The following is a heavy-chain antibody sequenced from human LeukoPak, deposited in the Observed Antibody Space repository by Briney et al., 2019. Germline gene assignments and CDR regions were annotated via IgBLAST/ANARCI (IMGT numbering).Heavy chain of an antibody. V-gene: IGHV3-30-3*01. D-gene: IGHD1-26*01. Sequence: PGGSLRLSCAASGFTFSSYGMHWVRQAPGKGLEWVAVISYDGSNKYYADSVKGRLTISSDNSKNKLTLQMTSLRPEDTAVYYCTRGLGAIRGGWFDPWGQGTLVTVSS. CDR2: ISYDGSNK. CDR1: GFTFSSYG. J-gene: IGHJ5*02. CDR3: TRGLGAIRGGWFDP.